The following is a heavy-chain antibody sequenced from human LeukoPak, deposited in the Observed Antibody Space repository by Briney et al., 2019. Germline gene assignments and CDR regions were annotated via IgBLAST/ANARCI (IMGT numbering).Heavy chain of an antibody. Sequence: PGGSLRLSCAASGFTFSSYGMHWVRQAPGKGLEWVAVISYDGSNKYYADSVKGRFTISRDNAKNSLYLQMNSLRAEDMALYYCAKGDLNWNYPFFDYWGQGTLVTVSS. D-gene: IGHD1-7*01. CDR2: ISYDGSNK. CDR3: AKGDLNWNYPFFDY. J-gene: IGHJ4*02. V-gene: IGHV3-30*18. CDR1: GFTFSSYG.